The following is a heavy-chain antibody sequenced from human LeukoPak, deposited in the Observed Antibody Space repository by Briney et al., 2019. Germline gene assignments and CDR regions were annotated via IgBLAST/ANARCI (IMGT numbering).Heavy chain of an antibody. J-gene: IGHJ4*02. CDR3: ARGYPLT. Sequence: SETLSLTCTVYGGSFSGYYWSWIRQPPGKGLEWIGEINHSGTTNYNPSLKSRVTISVDTSKNQFSLKLSSVTAADTAVYYCARGYPLTWGQGTLVTVSS. CDR2: INHSGTT. CDR1: GGSFSGYY. V-gene: IGHV4-34*01. D-gene: IGHD4/OR15-4a*01.